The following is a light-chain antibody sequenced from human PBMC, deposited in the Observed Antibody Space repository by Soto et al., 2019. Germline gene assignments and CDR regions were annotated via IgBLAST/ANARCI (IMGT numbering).Light chain of an antibody. J-gene: IGKJ1*01. CDR3: QQYSSSPWT. CDR1: QSVTSSY. CDR2: GAS. V-gene: IGKV3-20*01. Sequence: EIVLTQSPGTLFLSPGERATLSCRASQSVTSSYLAWYQLKPGQAPRLVIYGASSRATGIPDRFSGSGSGTDFTLTISRLEPEDFAVYSCQQYSSSPWTFGQGTKVEIK.